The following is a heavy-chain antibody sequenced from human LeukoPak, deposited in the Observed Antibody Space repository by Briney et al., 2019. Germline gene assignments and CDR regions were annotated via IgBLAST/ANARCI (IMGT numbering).Heavy chain of an antibody. V-gene: IGHV1-18*04. CDR1: GYTFTSYG. CDR2: ISAYNGNT. D-gene: IGHD4-17*01. J-gene: IGHJ5*02. CDR3: ARDEDYGDYGSWFDP. Sequence: GASVKVSCTASGYTFTSYGISWVRQAPGQGLEWMGWISAYNGNTNYAQSLQGRVTLTTDTSTSTAYMELRSLRSDDTAVYYCARDEDYGDYGSWFDPWGQGTPVTVSS.